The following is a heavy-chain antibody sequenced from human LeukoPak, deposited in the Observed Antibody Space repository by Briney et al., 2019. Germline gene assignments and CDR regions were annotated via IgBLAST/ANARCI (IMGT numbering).Heavy chain of an antibody. J-gene: IGHJ6*03. CDR1: GFTFSNYW. CDR2: IITDGSSK. D-gene: IGHD1-1*01. CDR3: ARDPTPSNSPGGLYYMDV. V-gene: IGHV3-74*01. Sequence: AGSLRLSCVASGFTFSNYWMDWVSQAQGQGMIWVSRIITDGSSKFYADSVKGRFTISRDNARNTLYLHRNSLRAKDTAVSFCARDPTPSNSPGGLYYMDVWGKGTTVTVSS.